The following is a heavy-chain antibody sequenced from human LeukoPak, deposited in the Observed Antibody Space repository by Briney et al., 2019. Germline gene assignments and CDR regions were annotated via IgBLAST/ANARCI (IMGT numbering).Heavy chain of an antibody. CDR1: GFTFSSYS. D-gene: IGHD1-26*01. V-gene: IGHV3-21*01. CDR2: ISSSSSYI. J-gene: IGHJ3*02. CDR3: ARDSGSYWALDAFDI. Sequence: GGSLRLSCAASGFTFSSYSMNWVRQAPGKGLEWVSSISSSSSYIDYADSVKGRFTISRDNAKNSLYLQMNSLRAEDTAVYYCARDSGSYWALDAFDIWGQGTMVTVSS.